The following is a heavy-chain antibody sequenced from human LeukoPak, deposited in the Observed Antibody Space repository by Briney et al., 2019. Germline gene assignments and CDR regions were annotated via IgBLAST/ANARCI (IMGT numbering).Heavy chain of an antibody. J-gene: IGHJ5*02. CDR2: INHSGST. CDR3: ARPRRRYYYGSGSPFDP. D-gene: IGHD3-10*01. Sequence: SETLSLTCAVYGGSFSGYYWSWIRQPPGKGLEWIGEINHSGSTNYNPSLKSRVIISVDTSKNQFSLKLSSVTAADTAVYYCARPRRRYYYGSGSPFDPWGQGTLVTVSS. V-gene: IGHV4-34*01. CDR1: GGSFSGYY.